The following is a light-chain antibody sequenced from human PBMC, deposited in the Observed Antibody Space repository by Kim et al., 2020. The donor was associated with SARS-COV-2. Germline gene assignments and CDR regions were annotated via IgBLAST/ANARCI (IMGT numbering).Light chain of an antibody. V-gene: IGKV1-39*01. Sequence: DIQMTQSPSSLSASVGDRVTITCRASQSISSHLNWYQQKPGKAPKLLIYAASSLQSGVPSRFSGSGSGTDFTLTVSSLQPEDFATYYCQQSYSTPYTFGQGTTLEI. CDR2: AAS. J-gene: IGKJ2*01. CDR1: QSISSH. CDR3: QQSYSTPYT.